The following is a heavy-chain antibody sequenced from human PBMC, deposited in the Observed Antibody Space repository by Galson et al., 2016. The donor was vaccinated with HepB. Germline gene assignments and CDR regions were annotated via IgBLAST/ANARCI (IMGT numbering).Heavy chain of an antibody. D-gene: IGHD2-15*01. V-gene: IGHV3-23*01. Sequence: SLRLSCAASEFTFSSYAMSWVRQAPGKGLEWVSGITESGGTTYYADSVKGRFTISRDNSKNTLYLQMFTLRAEDTAVYYCAKDFREVVLQKYFDYWGQGTLVTVSS. CDR1: EFTFSSYA. CDR2: ITESGGTT. CDR3: AKDFREVVLQKYFDY. J-gene: IGHJ4*02.